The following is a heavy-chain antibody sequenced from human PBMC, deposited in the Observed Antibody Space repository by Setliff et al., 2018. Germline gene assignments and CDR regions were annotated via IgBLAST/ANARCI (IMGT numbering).Heavy chain of an antibody. CDR3: ARDRGGATTRDF. CDR2: VNPDGSDE. J-gene: IGHJ4*02. Sequence: GGSLRLSCAASGFTFSNFWMGWVRQAPGKGLEWVANVNPDGSDEYYVDSVKGRFTISRDNAKNSLYLQMNTLRAEDTAVYYCARDRGGATTRDFWGQGTLVTVSA. V-gene: IGHV3-7*03. D-gene: IGHD1-26*01. CDR1: GFTFSNFW.